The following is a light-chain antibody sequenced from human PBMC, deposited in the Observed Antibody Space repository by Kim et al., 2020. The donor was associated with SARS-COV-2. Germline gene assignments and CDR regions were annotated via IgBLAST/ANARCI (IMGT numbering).Light chain of an antibody. CDR3: LQDYNYPRT. Sequence: AIQMTQSPSSLSASVGDRVTITCRPSQGIAKDLGWYQQKPGKAPKLLIYAASSLQSGVPSRFSGSGSGTDFPLTISRLQPEDFATYYCLQDYNYPRTFGQGTRVDIK. CDR2: AAS. CDR1: QGIAKD. V-gene: IGKV1-6*02. J-gene: IGKJ1*01.